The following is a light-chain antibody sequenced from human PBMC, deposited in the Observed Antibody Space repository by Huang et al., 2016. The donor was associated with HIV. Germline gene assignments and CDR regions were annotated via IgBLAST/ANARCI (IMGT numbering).Light chain of an antibody. CDR2: WAS. J-gene: IGKJ3*01. CDR1: RSILYNSNNKNY. Sequence: DLVLTQSPDSLAVSLGERATINCSSSRSILYNSNNKNYLAWHQQKPGQSPKLLIYWASTRESGVPDRFSGSGSETDFTLTISSLQAEDVAVYFCQQYYTTPGTFGPGTTVHIK. V-gene: IGKV4-1*01. CDR3: QQYYTTPGT.